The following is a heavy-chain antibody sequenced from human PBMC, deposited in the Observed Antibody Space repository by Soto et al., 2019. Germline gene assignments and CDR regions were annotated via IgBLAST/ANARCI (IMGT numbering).Heavy chain of an antibody. D-gene: IGHD5-12*01. CDR1: GGSISSSSYY. CDR2: IYYSGST. CDR3: ARHYSSHYSGYDFFWFDP. J-gene: IGHJ5*02. V-gene: IGHV4-39*01. Sequence: SEILSLTCTVSGGSISSSSYYWGWIRQPPGKGLEWIGSIYYSGSTYYNPSLKSRVTISVDTSKNQFSLKLSSVTAADTAVYYCARHYSSHYSGYDFFWFDPWGQGTLVTVSS.